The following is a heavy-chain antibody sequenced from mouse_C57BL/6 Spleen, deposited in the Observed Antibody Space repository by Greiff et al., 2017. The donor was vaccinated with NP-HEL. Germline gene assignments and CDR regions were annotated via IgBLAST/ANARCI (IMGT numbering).Heavy chain of an antibody. J-gene: IGHJ2*01. CDR3: TRDTYDGYYY. D-gene: IGHD2-3*01. V-gene: IGHV5-9-1*02. CDR2: ISSGGDYI. Sequence: EVQGVESGEGLVKPGGSLKLSCAASGFTFSSYAMSWVRQTPEKRLEWVAYISSGGDYIYYADTVKGRVTISRDNARNTLYLEMSSLKSEDTAMYYCTRDTYDGYYYWGQGTTLTVSS. CDR1: GFTFSSYA.